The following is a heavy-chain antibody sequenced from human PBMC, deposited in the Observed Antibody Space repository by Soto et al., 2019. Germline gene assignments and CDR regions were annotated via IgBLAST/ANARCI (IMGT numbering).Heavy chain of an antibody. J-gene: IGHJ6*02. V-gene: IGHV1-8*01. CDR1: GYTFSSYD. Sequence: EASVKVSCKASGYTFSSYDFNWVRQATGQGLEWMGWMNPNTGNTGYAQKFQGRVTMTRDTSISTAYMELSSLRSEDTAVYYCARKWELSGYYYGMDVWGQGTKVTVSS. D-gene: IGHD1-26*01. CDR2: MNPNTGNT. CDR3: ARKWELSGYYYGMDV.